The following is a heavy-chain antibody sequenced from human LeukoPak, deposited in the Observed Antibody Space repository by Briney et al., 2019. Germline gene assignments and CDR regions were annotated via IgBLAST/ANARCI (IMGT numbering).Heavy chain of an antibody. J-gene: IGHJ4*02. CDR3: AKVVRSAVVATYDY. D-gene: IGHD2-15*01. CDR1: GFTFSSYW. Sequence: GGTLRLSCAASGFTFSSYWMSWVRQAPGKGLEWVSAISGSGGSTYYADSVKGRFTISRDNSKNTLYLQMNSLRAEDTAVYYCAKVVRSAVVATYDYWGQGTLVTVSS. CDR2: ISGSGGST. V-gene: IGHV3-23*01.